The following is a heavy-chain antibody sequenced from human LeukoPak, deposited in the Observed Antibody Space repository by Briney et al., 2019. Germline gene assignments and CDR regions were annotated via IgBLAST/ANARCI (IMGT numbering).Heavy chain of an antibody. CDR3: ARGESRDY. CDR2: IGTSSTYT. V-gene: IGHV3-11*05. CDR1: GFTFSDYY. Sequence: GGSLRLSCVASGFTFSDYYMSWICQAPGQGLEWVSYIGTSSTYTNNADSVKGRFSISRDNAKNSLYLQMNSLRVEDTAVYYCARGESRDYWGQGALVTVSS. J-gene: IGHJ4*02. D-gene: IGHD5-24*01.